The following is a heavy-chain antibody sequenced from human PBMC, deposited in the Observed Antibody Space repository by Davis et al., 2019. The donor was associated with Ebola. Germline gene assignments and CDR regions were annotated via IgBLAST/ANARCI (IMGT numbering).Heavy chain of an antibody. CDR3: AREETRGSIAGWFDP. V-gene: IGHV4-4*08. CDR1: GGSMSSDY. D-gene: IGHD2-21*01. J-gene: IGHJ5*02. Sequence: SETLSLTCSVSGGSMSSDYWSWIRQPPGKGLEWIAYIYSSAYRNYNPSLKSRLTMSVETSKNQFSVRLSSLTAADTGFYYCAREETRGSIAGWFDPWGQGTLVTVSS. CDR2: IYSSAYR.